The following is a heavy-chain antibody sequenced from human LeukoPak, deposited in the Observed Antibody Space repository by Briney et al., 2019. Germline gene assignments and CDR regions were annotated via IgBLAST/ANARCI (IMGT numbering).Heavy chain of an antibody. V-gene: IGHV4-4*07. D-gene: IGHD2-2*01. CDR3: ASDDCSSTSCYPPSHHAFDI. CDR2: IYTSGST. CDR1: GGSISSYY. Sequence: SETLSLTCTVSGGSISSYYWSWIRQPAGKGLEWIGRIYTSGSTNYNPSLKSRVTMSVDTSKNQFSLKLSSVTAADTAVYYCASDDCSSTSCYPPSHHAFDIWGQGTTVTVSS. J-gene: IGHJ3*02.